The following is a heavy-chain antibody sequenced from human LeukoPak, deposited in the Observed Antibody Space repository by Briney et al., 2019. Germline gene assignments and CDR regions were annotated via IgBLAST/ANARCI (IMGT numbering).Heavy chain of an antibody. Sequence: GGSLRLSCAASGFKFDDYGMSWVRQAPGKGLEWVAVISYDGSNKYYADSVKGRFTISRDNSKNTLYLQMNSLRAEDTAVYYCAKDVDIVVVTSQGYFDYWGQGTLVTVSS. J-gene: IGHJ4*02. CDR1: GFKFDDYG. CDR2: ISYDGSNK. D-gene: IGHD2-15*01. CDR3: AKDVDIVVVTSQGYFDY. V-gene: IGHV3-30*18.